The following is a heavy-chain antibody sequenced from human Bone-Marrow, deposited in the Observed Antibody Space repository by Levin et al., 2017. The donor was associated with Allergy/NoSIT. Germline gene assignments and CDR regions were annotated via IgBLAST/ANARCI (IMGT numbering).Heavy chain of an antibody. Sequence: SETLSLTCTVSGGSISSYYWSWIRQPPGKGLEWIGYIYYSGSTNYNPSLKSRVTISVDTSKNQFSLKLSSVTAADTAVYYCARAPPGYSSSWYYFDYWGQGTLVTVSS. CDR2: IYYSGST. D-gene: IGHD6-13*01. CDR3: ARAPPGYSSSWYYFDY. CDR1: GGSISSYY. V-gene: IGHV4-59*01. J-gene: IGHJ4*02.